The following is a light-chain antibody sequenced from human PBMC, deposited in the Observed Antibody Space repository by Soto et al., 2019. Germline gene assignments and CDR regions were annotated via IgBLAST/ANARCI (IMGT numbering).Light chain of an antibody. CDR3: QKYDNAPWT. J-gene: IGKJ1*01. CDR2: AAS. CDR1: QGINSY. Sequence: DIQMTQSPSSLSASVGDRVTITCRASQGINSYLAWYQQRPGKVPRLLIYAASTWQSGVPSRFSGSVSGTDFTLTISSLQPEDVATYYCQKYDNAPWTFGQGTKVDIK. V-gene: IGKV1-27*01.